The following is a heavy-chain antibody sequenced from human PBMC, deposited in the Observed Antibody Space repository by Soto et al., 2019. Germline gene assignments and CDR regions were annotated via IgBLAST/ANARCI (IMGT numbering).Heavy chain of an antibody. J-gene: IGHJ4*02. CDR3: ATMGTPATGLYFFDY. D-gene: IGHD2-15*01. Sequence: SETLSLTCSVSGGSISSGNYYWSWIRQPPGKGLEWIGFISYSGSTYYSTSLKSRVTISVDTSKSQFSLNLSFVTAADTSVYYCATMGTPATGLYFFDYWGQGSLVTVSS. CDR1: GGSISSGNYY. V-gene: IGHV4-30-4*01. CDR2: ISYSGST.